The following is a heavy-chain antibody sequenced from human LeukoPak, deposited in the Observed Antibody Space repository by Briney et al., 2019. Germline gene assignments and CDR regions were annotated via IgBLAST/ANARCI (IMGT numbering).Heavy chain of an antibody. Sequence: SETLSLTCAVYGGSFSGYYWSWIRQPPGKGLEWIGEIYHSGSTNYNPSLKSRVTISVDTSKNQFSLKLSSVTAADTAVYYCARDLFSYSSGPIHTPPANWFDSWGQGTLVTVSS. CDR2: IYHSGST. CDR1: GGSFSGYY. CDR3: ARDLFSYSSGPIHTPPANWFDS. D-gene: IGHD6-19*01. J-gene: IGHJ5*01. V-gene: IGHV4-34*01.